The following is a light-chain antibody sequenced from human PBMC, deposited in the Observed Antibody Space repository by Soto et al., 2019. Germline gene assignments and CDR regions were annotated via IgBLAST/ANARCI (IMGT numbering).Light chain of an antibody. V-gene: IGKV3-20*01. Sequence: EIVLTQSPGTLSLSPGVRATLSCRASQSVSSSYLAWYQQKPGQAPRLLIYGASGRATGIPDRFSGSGSGTDFTLTISSLQSEDFAVYYCQQYNNWPWTFGQGTK. J-gene: IGKJ1*01. CDR2: GAS. CDR1: QSVSSSY. CDR3: QQYNNWPWT.